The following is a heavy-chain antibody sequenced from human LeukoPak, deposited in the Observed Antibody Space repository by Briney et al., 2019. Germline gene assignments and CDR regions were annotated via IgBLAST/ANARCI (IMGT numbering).Heavy chain of an antibody. J-gene: IGHJ5*02. CDR3: ARSSSSGWGFRFDP. D-gene: IGHD6-19*01. Sequence: PSETLSLTCTVSGGSISSYYWSWIRQPPGKGLEWIGYIYYSGSTNYNPSLKSRVTISLDTSKNQFSLKLNSVTAADTAVYYCARSSSSGWGFRFDPWGQGTLVTVSS. CDR1: GGSISSYY. V-gene: IGHV4-59*01. CDR2: IYYSGST.